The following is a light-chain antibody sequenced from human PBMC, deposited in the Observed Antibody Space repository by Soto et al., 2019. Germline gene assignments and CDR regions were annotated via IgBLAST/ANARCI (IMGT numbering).Light chain of an antibody. CDR2: GVS. CDR3: QHRTPWPT. J-gene: IGKJ4*01. CDR1: QSVTSS. Sequence: EIVLTQSPATLSLSPGDTATLSCRASQSVTSSLAWFQQKPGQAPRLLIYGVSRRATAIPARFSGSGSGSNLTLTISILVPEVFAVYYCQHRTPWPTFGRGTKV. V-gene: IGKV3-11*01.